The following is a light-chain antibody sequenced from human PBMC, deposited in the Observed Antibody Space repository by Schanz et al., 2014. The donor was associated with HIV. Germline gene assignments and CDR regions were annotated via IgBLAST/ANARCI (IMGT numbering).Light chain of an antibody. CDR3: SSHAGSDNFGI. CDR1: NNDVGGYNY. J-gene: IGLJ2*01. CDR2: DVT. V-gene: IGLV2-14*03. Sequence: QSALTQPASVSGSPGQSITISCTGTNNDVGGYNYVSWYQQHPGKAPKLMIYDVTYRPSGISNRFSGSKSGNTASLTVSGLQAEDEADYYCSSHAGSDNFGIFGGGTKLTVL.